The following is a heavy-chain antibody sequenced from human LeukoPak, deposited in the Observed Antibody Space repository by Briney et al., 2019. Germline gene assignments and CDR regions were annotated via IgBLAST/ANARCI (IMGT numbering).Heavy chain of an antibody. J-gene: IGHJ6*03. CDR3: ARGPSITMVRGGQWYYYMDV. CDR2: INPSGGST. CDR1: GYTITRYY. Sequence: ASVKVSCKASGYTITRYYMHWVRQAPGQGLEWMGIINPSGGSTNYAQKFQGRVTMTRDTSTNTVYMELSSLRSEDTAVYYCARGPSITMVRGGQWYYYMDVWGKGTTVTISS. D-gene: IGHD3-10*01. V-gene: IGHV1-46*01.